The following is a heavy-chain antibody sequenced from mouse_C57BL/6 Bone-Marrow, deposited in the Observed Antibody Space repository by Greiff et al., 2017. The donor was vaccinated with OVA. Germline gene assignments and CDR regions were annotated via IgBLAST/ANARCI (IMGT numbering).Heavy chain of an antibody. J-gene: IGHJ3*01. CDR2: IYPGDGDT. Sequence: VQLQQSGPELVKPGASVKISCKASGYAFSSSWMNWVKQRPGKGLEWIGRIYPGDGDTNYNGKFKGKATLTADKSSSTAYMQLSSLTSEDSSVYFCARPPYDWFAYWGQGTLVTVSA. D-gene: IGHD2-12*01. CDR3: ARPPYDWFAY. CDR1: GYAFSSSW. V-gene: IGHV1-82*01.